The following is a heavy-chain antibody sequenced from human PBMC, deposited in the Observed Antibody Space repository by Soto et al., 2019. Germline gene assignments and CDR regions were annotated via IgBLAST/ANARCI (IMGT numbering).Heavy chain of an antibody. Sequence: PSQTLSLTCAISGDSVSSNSAAWNWISQSPSRGLEWLGRTYYRSKWYNDYAVSVKSRITINPDTSKNQFSLQLNSVTPEDTAVYYCVKTPASGTLDPWGQGILVTVSS. CDR3: VKTPASGTLDP. CDR1: GDSVSSNSAA. J-gene: IGHJ5*02. CDR2: TYYRSKWYN. V-gene: IGHV6-1*01. D-gene: IGHD6-13*01.